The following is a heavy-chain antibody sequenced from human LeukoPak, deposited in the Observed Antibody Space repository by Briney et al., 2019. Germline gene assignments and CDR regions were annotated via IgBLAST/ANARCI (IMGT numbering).Heavy chain of an antibody. J-gene: IGHJ3*02. D-gene: IGHD3-22*01. V-gene: IGHV3-48*03. CDR3: AREGYYYDSSGYPRHDAFDI. CDR2: ISSSGSTI. CDR1: GFTFSSYE. Sequence: GGSLRLSCAASGFTFSSYEMNWVRQAPGKGLEWVSYISSSGSTIYYADSVKGRFTISRDNAKNSLYLQMNSLRAEDTAVYYCAREGYYYDSSGYPRHDAFDIWGQGTMVTVSS.